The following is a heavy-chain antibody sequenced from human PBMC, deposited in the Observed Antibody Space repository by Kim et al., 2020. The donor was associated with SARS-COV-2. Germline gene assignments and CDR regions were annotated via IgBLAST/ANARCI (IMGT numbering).Heavy chain of an antibody. CDR1: GYNFNTYW. Sequence: GESLKISCKGSGYNFNTYWIVWVRQMPGKGPEWMGIIYPGDSETKYNPSFRGQVTISADKSINTAYLQWSSLKASDSAMYYCGRGGGRSGYDLLDYWGQGTLVTVSS. D-gene: IGHD5-12*01. CDR3: GRGGGRSGYDLLDY. J-gene: IGHJ4*02. CDR2: IYPGDSET. V-gene: IGHV5-51*06.